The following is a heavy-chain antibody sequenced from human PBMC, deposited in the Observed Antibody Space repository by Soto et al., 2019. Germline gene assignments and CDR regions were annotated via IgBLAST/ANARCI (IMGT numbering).Heavy chain of an antibody. D-gene: IGHD1-26*01. CDR3: AKDHGDLELLTFDY. CDR1: GFTFSSYA. Sequence: PGGSLRLSCAASGFTFSSYAMSWVRQAPGKGLEWVSAISGSGGSTYYADSVKGRFTISRDNSKNTLYLQMNSLRAGDTAVYYCAKDHGDLELLTFDYWGQGTLVTVSS. CDR2: ISGSGGST. V-gene: IGHV3-23*01. J-gene: IGHJ4*02.